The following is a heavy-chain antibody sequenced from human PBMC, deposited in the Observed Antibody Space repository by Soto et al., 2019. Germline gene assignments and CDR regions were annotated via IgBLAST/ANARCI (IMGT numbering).Heavy chain of an antibody. D-gene: IGHD2-15*01. CDR1: SGPSSSHN. CDR3: VRQGIGYLHGVVDV. CDR2: VYHTGGP. V-gene: IGHV4-59*08. J-gene: IGHJ6*02. Sequence: QVQLQQSGPGLVKPSETLSLTCTVSSGPSSSHNWGWIRQTPGRGLEWIGYVYHTGGPSYNPSLNGRVSVPPERPTHHSPLPLTAVTAADSAVYSGVRQGIGYLHGVVDVWGQWTTFTVSS.